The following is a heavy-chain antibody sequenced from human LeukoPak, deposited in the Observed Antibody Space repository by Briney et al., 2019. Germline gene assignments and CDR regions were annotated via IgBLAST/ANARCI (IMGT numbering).Heavy chain of an antibody. J-gene: IGHJ5*02. V-gene: IGHV3-11*01. D-gene: IGHD3-22*01. Sequence: GGSLRLSCAASGFTFGDYYMSWIRQAPGKGLEWVSSISSSGSTIYYADSVKGRFTISRDNAKNSLYLQMNSLRAEDTAVYYCARGEYYDRFSWFDPWGQGTLVTVSS. CDR1: GFTFGDYY. CDR3: ARGEYYDRFSWFDP. CDR2: ISSSGSTI.